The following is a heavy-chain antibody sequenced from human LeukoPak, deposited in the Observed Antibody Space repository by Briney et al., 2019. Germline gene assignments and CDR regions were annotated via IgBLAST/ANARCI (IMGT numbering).Heavy chain of an antibody. D-gene: IGHD6-13*01. J-gene: IGHJ4*02. V-gene: IGHV4-59*01. CDR1: GGSISSYY. Sequence: SETLSLTCTVSGGSISSYYWSWIRQPPGKGLEWIGYIYYSGTTNYNPSLKSRVTISVDTSKNQFSLKLSSVTAVDTAVYYCARGVYIAAAQYAYWGQGTLVTVSS. CDR3: ARGVYIAAAQYAY. CDR2: IYYSGTT.